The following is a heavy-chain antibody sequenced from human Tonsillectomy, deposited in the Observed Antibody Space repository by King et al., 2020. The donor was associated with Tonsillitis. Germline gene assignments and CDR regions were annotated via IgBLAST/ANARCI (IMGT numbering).Heavy chain of an antibody. CDR2: IYHTGKT. D-gene: IGHD5-18*01. V-gene: IGHV4-4*02. Sequence: VQLQESGPGLVKPSGTLSLTCAVSGDSIISSHWWTWVRQPPGKGLEWIGEIYHTGKTNYNPSLKSRVTISIDKSQNQFSLRLSSVTAADTAVYYCARLGYSYGWYYMDVWGKGTTVTVSS. J-gene: IGHJ6*03. CDR1: GDSIISSHW. CDR3: ARLGYSYGWYYMDV.